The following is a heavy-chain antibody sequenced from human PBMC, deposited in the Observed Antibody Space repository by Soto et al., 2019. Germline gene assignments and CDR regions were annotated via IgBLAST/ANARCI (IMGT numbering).Heavy chain of an antibody. CDR1: VFTFSTYE. CDR3: ARDQSVNYDTTGYYLGGPFDY. J-gene: IGHJ4*02. V-gene: IGHV3-48*03. D-gene: IGHD3-22*01. Sequence: HPWGSLGIFCATSVFTFSTYEMNWVRQAPGRGLDWISYISSSGNTIYSADSVKGRFTISRDNAKNSLYLQMNSLRAEDTAVYYCARDQSVNYDTTGYYLGGPFDYWGQGTMVTVSS. CDR2: ISSSGNTI.